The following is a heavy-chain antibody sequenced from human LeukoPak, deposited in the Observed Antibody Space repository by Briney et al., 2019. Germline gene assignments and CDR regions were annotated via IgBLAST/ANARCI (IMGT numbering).Heavy chain of an antibody. J-gene: IGHJ5*02. CDR2: IDPNSGGT. CDR3: ARGLAAADWFDP. D-gene: IGHD6-13*01. CDR1: GYTFTAYY. V-gene: IGHV1-2*02. Sequence: ASVKVSCKASGYTFTAYYMHWVRQAPGQGLEWMGWIDPNSGGTNYAQKFQGRVTMTRDTSISTAYMELSRLRSDDTAVYYCARGLAAADWFDPWGQGTLVTVSS.